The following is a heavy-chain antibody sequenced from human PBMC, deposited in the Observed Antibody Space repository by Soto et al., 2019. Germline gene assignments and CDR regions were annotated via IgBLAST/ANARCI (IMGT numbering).Heavy chain of an antibody. CDR3: ARSRNVAEFNDYGGNYHGFDI. Sequence: QVQLEQSGAEVKKAGSSVKVSCKAFGGSVNSHAISWVRQARGQGLEWMGGIIPMFGTPTYAQRFQAGVTISADESTSTVYLDLSSLRSEDTAMYYCARSRNVAEFNDYGGNYHGFDIWGQGTMVTVSS. J-gene: IGHJ3*02. V-gene: IGHV1-69*01. CDR1: GGSVNSHA. CDR2: IIPMFGTP. D-gene: IGHD4-17*01.